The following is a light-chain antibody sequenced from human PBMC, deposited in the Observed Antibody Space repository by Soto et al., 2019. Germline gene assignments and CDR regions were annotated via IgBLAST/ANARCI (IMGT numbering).Light chain of an antibody. Sequence: EIVLTQSPGTLSLSPGERATLSCRASQSVSGGNLAWYQQKPGQAPRLVIHGASTRAPGIPDRFTGRGSGTDFTVTISRLEPEDFAVYYCQQYDRSPWTFGQGTKVEIK. J-gene: IGKJ1*01. CDR3: QQYDRSPWT. CDR2: GAS. V-gene: IGKV3-20*01. CDR1: QSVSGGN.